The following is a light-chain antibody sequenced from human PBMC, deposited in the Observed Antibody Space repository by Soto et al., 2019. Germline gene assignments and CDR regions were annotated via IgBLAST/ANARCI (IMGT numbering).Light chain of an antibody. J-gene: IGLJ3*02. CDR1: NSNIGKNY. CDR2: DNN. Sequence: QSVLTQPPSVSAAPGQSVTISCSGTNSNIGKNYVSWYQQLPGTAPKLLIYDNNKRPSGIPDRFSGSKSGTSATLDITGLQTGDEADYYCGAWDSSLSSGVFGGGTKVTVL. CDR3: GAWDSSLSSGV. V-gene: IGLV1-51*01.